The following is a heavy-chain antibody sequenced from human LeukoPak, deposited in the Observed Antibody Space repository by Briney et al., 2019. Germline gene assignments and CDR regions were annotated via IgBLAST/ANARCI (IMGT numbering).Heavy chain of an antibody. CDR2: INHSGNT. J-gene: IGHJ6*03. CDR1: GGSFNAYY. Sequence: PSETLSLTCAVYGGSFNAYYWTWIRQTPGKGLEWIGEINHSGNTNYNPSLESRVTISADTSKNQFSLNLGSVTAADTAIYYCARGLRFIQGPGYYYMDVWGQGALVTVSS. CDR3: ARGLRFIQGPGYYYMDV. D-gene: IGHD3-16*02. V-gene: IGHV4-34*01.